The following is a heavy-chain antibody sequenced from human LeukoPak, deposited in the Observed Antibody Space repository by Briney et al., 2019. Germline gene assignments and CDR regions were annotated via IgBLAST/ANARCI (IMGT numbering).Heavy chain of an antibody. CDR1: GFTFSDYY. CDR2: ISSSSSYT. V-gene: IGHV3-11*03. D-gene: IGHD5-12*01. J-gene: IGHJ4*02. Sequence: PGGSLRLSCAASGFTFSDYYMSWIRQAPGKGLEWVSYISSSSSYTNYADSVKGRFTISRDNAKNSLHLQMNSLRAEDTAVYYCARVPDVDIVATSFDYWGQGTLVTVSS. CDR3: ARVPDVDIVATSFDY.